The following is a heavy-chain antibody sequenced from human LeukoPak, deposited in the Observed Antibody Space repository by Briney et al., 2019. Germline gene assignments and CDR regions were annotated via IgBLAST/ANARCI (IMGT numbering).Heavy chain of an antibody. CDR2: INPNGGDT. D-gene: IGHD6-19*01. J-gene: IGHJ4*02. CDR1: GYTFTGYY. CDR3: ARVGSSGWYVHLTLDY. Sequence: ASVKVSCKASGYTFTGYYMHWVRQAPGQGLEWMGWINPNGGDTNYAQKFQGRVTVTRDTSISTAYMELSRLRSDDTAVYYCARVGSSGWYVHLTLDYWGQGTLVTVSS. V-gene: IGHV1-2*02.